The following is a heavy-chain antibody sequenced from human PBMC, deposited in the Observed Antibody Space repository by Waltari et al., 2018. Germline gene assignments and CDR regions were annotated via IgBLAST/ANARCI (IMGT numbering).Heavy chain of an antibody. V-gene: IGHV1-69*02. J-gene: IGHJ4*02. CDR3: AMDSSGYRAFDY. D-gene: IGHD3-22*01. Sequence: WVRQAPGQGLEWMGRAVPSLGKTKSAPKFQGRLTMTADKSTPTGYMELARLTAEDTAIYYCAMDSSGYRAFDYWGQGTLVTVSS. CDR2: AVPSLGKT.